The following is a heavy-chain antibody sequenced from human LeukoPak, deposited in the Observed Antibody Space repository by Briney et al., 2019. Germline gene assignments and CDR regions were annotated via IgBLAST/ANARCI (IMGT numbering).Heavy chain of an antibody. J-gene: IGHJ4*02. CDR1: GYTFTSYY. V-gene: IGHV1-46*01. CDR2: INPSGGST. CDR3: ARVPLITMVRGPADY. D-gene: IGHD3-10*01. Sequence: GASVKVSCKASGYTFTSYYMHWVRQAPGQGLEWMGIINPSGGSTSYAQKFQGRVTMTRDTSTSTVYMELSSLRSEDTAVYYCARVPLITMVRGPADYWGQGTLVTVSS.